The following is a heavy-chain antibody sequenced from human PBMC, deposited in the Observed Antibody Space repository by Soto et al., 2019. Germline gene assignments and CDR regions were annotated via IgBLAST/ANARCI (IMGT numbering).Heavy chain of an antibody. J-gene: IGHJ6*02. CDR1: GFTFDDYA. D-gene: IGHD2-2*01. Sequence: GGSLRLSCAASGFTFDDYAMHWVRQAPGKGLEWVSLISWDGGSTYYADSVKGRFTISRDNSKNSLYLQMNSLRAGDTALYYCAKDRNIVVPPDGMDVWGQGTTVTVSS. CDR3: AKDRNIVVPPDGMDV. CDR2: ISWDGGST. V-gene: IGHV3-43D*04.